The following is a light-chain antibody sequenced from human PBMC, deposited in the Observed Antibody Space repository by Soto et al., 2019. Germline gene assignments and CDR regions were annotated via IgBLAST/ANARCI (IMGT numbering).Light chain of an antibody. CDR2: VAS. J-gene: IGKJ1*01. Sequence: QITQSPSSPSASVGDRVTIPCRASRYIRSDLSWYQQRPGQAPKVLIYVASNLQSGVPSRFSGSGYGTDFTLTISGLQPEDFATYYCLQDYNYPWTFGQGTKVDIK. CDR3: LQDYNYPWT. CDR1: RYIRSD. V-gene: IGKV1-6*01.